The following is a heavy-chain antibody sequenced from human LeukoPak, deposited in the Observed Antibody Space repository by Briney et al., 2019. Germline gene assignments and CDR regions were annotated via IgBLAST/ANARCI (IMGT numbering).Heavy chain of an antibody. CDR2: IYYSGST. V-gene: IGHV4-59*01. CDR3: ASLTMTTGYYYYYGMDV. D-gene: IGHD4-17*01. Sequence: SETLSLTCTVSGGSISSYYWSWLRQPPGKGLEWIGYIYYSGSTNYNPSLKSRVTISVDTSKNQFSLKLSSVTAADTAVYYCASLTMTTGYYYYYGMDVWGQGTTVTVSS. CDR1: GGSISSYY. J-gene: IGHJ6*02.